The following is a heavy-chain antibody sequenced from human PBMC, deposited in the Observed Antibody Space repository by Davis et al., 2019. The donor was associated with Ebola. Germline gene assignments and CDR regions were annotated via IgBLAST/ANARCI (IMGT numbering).Heavy chain of an antibody. CDR2: INHSGST. CDR3: ARALPRYCSSTSCQRGGWFDP. CDR1: GGSFSGYY. V-gene: IGHV4-34*01. J-gene: IGHJ5*02. D-gene: IGHD2-2*01. Sequence: SETLSLTCAVYGGSFSGYYWSWIRQPPGKGLEWIGEINHSGSTNYNPSLKSRVTISVDTSKHQFSLKLSSVTAADTAVYYCARALPRYCSSTSCQRGGWFDPWGQGTLVTVSS.